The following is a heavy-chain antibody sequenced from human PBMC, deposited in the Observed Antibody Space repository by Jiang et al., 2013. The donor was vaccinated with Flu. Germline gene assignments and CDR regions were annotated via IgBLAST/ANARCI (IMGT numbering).Heavy chain of an antibody. J-gene: IGHJ6*02. Sequence: GAEVKKPGESLKISCKGFGYSFINYWIGWVRQMPGKGLEWMAIIYPIDSDVRYSPSFQGQVTISADKSVSTAYLQWSSLKASDTAMYYCATGPIALGGHYGPYYYYGMDVWGQGTTVTVSS. D-gene: IGHD3-10*01. CDR2: IYPIDSDV. CDR3: ATGPIALGGHYGPYYYYGMDV. V-gene: IGHV5-51*03. CDR1: GYSFINYW.